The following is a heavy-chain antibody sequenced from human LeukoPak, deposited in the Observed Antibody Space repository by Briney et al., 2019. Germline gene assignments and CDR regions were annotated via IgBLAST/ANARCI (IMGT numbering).Heavy chain of an antibody. D-gene: IGHD3-10*01. CDR3: AKVAKYYYGSETYFFFED. J-gene: IGHJ4*02. V-gene: IGHV1-8*03. CDR2: MNPNSGNT. Sequence: ASVKVSCKASGYTFTSYDINWVRQATGQGLEWMGWMNPNSGNTGYAQKFQGRVTITRNTSISTAYMELSSLRSEDTAVYYCAKVAKYYYGSETYFFFEDWGQGTLVTVSS. CDR1: GYTFTSYD.